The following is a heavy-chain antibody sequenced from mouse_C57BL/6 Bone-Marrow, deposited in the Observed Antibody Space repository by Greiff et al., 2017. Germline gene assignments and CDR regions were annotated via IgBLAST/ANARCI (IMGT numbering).Heavy chain of an antibody. CDR2: IWWDDDK. V-gene: IGHV8-8*01. J-gene: IGHJ4*01. Sequence: QVTLKESGPGILQPSQTLSLTCSFSGFSLSTFGMGVGWIRQPSGQGLEWLAHIWWDDDKYYNPALKSRLTISKDTSKNRVFLKIANVDTADTATYYCARIALPYYYGSSLYAMDYWGQGTSVTVSS. CDR1: GFSLSTFGMG. CDR3: ARIALPYYYGSSLYAMDY. D-gene: IGHD1-1*01.